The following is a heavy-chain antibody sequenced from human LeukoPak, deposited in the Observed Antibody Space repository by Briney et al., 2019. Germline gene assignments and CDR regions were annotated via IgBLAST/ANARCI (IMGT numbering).Heavy chain of an antibody. CDR3: ARARVRGDAFDI. CDR2: IYYSGST. V-gene: IGHV4-30-4*08. D-gene: IGHD3-10*01. J-gene: IGHJ3*02. Sequence: SETLSLTCTVSGGSISSGDYYWSWIRQPPGKGLEWIGYIYYSGSTYYNPSLKSRVTISVDTSKNQFSLKLSSVTAADTAVYYCARARVRGDAFDIWGQGTMVTASS. CDR1: GGSISSGDYY.